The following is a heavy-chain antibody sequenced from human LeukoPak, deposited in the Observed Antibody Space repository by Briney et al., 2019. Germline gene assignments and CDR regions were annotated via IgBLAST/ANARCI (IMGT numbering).Heavy chain of an antibody. V-gene: IGHV4-34*01. D-gene: IGHD2-15*01. CDR2: INHSGST. CDR3: ARAYRGYCSGGSCYRRGLDY. Sequence: SETLSLTCAVYGGSFSGYYWSWIRQPPGKGLEWIGEINHSGSTNYNPSLKSRVTISVDTSKNQFFLKLSSVTAADTAVYYCARAYRGYCSGGSCYRRGLDYWGQGTLVTVSS. J-gene: IGHJ4*02. CDR1: GGSFSGYY.